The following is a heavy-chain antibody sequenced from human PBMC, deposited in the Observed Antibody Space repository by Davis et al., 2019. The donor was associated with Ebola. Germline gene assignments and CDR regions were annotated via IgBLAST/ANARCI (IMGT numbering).Heavy chain of an antibody. CDR3: ARVGSSKVYYYYYGMDV. CDR2: IIPIFGTA. Sequence: SVKVSCKASGGTFSSYAISWVRQAPGQGLEWMGGIIPIFGTANYAQKFQGRVTITADESASTAYMELSSLRSEDTAVYYCARVGSSKVYYYYYGMDVWGQGTTVTVSS. J-gene: IGHJ6*02. D-gene: IGHD6-13*01. V-gene: IGHV1-69*13. CDR1: GGTFSSYA.